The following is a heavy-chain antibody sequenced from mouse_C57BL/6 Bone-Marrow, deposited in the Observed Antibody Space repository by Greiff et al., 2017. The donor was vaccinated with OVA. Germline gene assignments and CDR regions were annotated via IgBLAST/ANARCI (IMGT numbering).Heavy chain of an antibody. CDR1: GYSITSGYY. CDR3: ASSVGYFDY. CDR2: ISYDGSN. J-gene: IGHJ2*01. V-gene: IGHV3-6*01. Sequence: DVKLQESGPGLVKPSQSLSLTCSVTGYSITSGYYWNWIRQFPGNKLEWMGYISYDGSNNYNPSLKNRISITRDTSKNQFFLKLNSVTTEDTATYYCASSVGYFDYWGQGTTLTVSS.